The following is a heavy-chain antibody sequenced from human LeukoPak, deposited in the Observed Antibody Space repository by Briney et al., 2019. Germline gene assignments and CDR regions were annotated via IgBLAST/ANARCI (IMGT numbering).Heavy chain of an antibody. CDR1: GFTFSSYA. CDR3: ARAGTRYDSSGYHNNWFDP. Sequence: GRSLRLSCAASGFTFSSYAMHWVRQAPGKGLEWVAVISYDGSNKYYADSVKGRFTISRDNSKNTLYLQVNSLRAEDTAVYYCARAGTRYDSSGYHNNWFDPWGQGALVTVSS. D-gene: IGHD3-22*01. CDR2: ISYDGSNK. V-gene: IGHV3-30-3*01. J-gene: IGHJ5*02.